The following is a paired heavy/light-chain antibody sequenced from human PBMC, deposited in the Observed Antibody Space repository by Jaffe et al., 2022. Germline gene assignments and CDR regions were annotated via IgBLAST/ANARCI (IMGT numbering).Heavy chain of an antibody. Sequence: QVQLVQSGAEVKKPGSSVKVSCKASGGTFSSYAISWVRQAPGQGLEWMGGIIPIFGTANYAQKFQGRVTITTDESTSTAYMELSRLRSEDTAVYYCARDDGGYCSSTRCYVAGAFDIWGQGTMVTVSS. CDR2: IIPIFGTA. CDR3: ARDDGGYCSSTRCYVAGAFDI. J-gene: IGHJ3*02. D-gene: IGHD2-2*01. CDR1: GGTFSSYA. V-gene: IGHV1-69*05.
Light chain of an antibody. CDR2: EGS. J-gene: IGLJ3*02. CDR1: SSDVGSYKL. Sequence: QSALTQPASVSGSPGQSITISCTGTSSDVGSYKLVSWYQQHPGKAPKLMIYEGSKRPSGVSNRFSGSKSGNTASLTISGLQAEDEADYYCCSYAGSSTPWVFGGGTKLTVL. V-gene: IGLV2-23*01. CDR3: CSYAGSSTPWV.